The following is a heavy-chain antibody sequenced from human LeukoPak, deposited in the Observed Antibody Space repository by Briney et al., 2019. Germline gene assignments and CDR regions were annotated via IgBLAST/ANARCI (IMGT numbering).Heavy chain of an antibody. CDR1: GSTLTESS. J-gene: IGHJ3*01. D-gene: IGHD3-22*01. V-gene: IGHV1-24*01. CDR2: FDPEVGGT. Sequence: GASVKVSCKVSGSTLTESSMHWVRQAPGEGLEWVGGFDPEVGGTIYAQKVQGRVTMTEDTSTDTAYMDLSSLRSEDTAVYFCTTAYDTSGYGPFDLWGQGTLVTVSS. CDR3: TTAYDTSGYGPFDL.